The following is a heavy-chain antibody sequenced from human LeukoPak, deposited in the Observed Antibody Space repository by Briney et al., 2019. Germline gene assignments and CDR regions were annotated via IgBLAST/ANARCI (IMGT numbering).Heavy chain of an antibody. Sequence: SETLSLTCTVSGGSISSGGYYWSWIRQHPGKGLEWIGYIYYSGSTYYNPSLKSRVTISVDTSKNQFSLKLSSVTAADTAVYYWARHREGGDRPDAFDIWGQGPMVSVSS. CDR2: IYYSGST. CDR1: GGSISSGGYY. J-gene: IGHJ3*02. V-gene: IGHV4-39*01. CDR3: ARHREGGDRPDAFDI. D-gene: IGHD1-26*01.